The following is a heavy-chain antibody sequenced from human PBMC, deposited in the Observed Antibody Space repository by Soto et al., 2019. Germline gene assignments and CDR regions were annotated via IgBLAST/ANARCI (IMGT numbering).Heavy chain of an antibody. D-gene: IGHD3-10*01. CDR1: GDTFTGYS. J-gene: IGHJ4*02. CDR2: VNPIVSMS. V-gene: IGHV1-69*02. Sequence: QVQLVQSGAEVKRPGSSVKVSCKASGDTFTGYSINWVRQAPGVGLEWMGRVNPIVSMSNYAQKFQGRVTMTADKSTSTSYMERSSLRSEDTAIYYCASSYGSGYRAFDYWGQGALVTVSS. CDR3: ASSYGSGYRAFDY.